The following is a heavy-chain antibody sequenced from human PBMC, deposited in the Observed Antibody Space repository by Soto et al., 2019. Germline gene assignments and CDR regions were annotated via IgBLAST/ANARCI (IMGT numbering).Heavy chain of an antibody. Sequence: KPSETLSLTCTVSGGSISSYYWSWIRQPPGKGLEWIGYIYYSGSTNYNPSLKSRVTISVDTSKNQFSLKLSSVTAADTAVYYCARGGRVDYDILTGYYRYPRPFDYWGQGTLVTVSS. CDR2: IYYSGST. CDR1: GGSISSYY. V-gene: IGHV4-59*01. CDR3: ARGGRVDYDILTGYYRYPRPFDY. D-gene: IGHD3-9*01. J-gene: IGHJ4*02.